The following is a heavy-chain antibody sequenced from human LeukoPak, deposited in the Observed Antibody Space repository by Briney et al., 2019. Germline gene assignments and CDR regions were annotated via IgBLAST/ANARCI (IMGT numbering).Heavy chain of an antibody. V-gene: IGHV3-23*01. D-gene: IGHD6-19*01. CDR3: AKLSKAGIAVAGRNY. CDR1: GFTFSSHA. CDR2: ISGSGNST. Sequence: GGPLRLSCAASGFTFSSHAMCWVRQAPGKGPEWVSGISGSGNSTYYADSVKGRFTISRDNSKNTLYLQMNSLRAEETAVYYCAKLSKAGIAVAGRNYWGQGTLVTVSS. J-gene: IGHJ4*02.